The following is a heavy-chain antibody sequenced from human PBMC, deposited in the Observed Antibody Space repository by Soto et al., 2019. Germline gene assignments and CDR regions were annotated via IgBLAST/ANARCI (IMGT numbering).Heavy chain of an antibody. CDR2: INPSGGST. CDR3: ARGPRMGGSGGSCRYYFDY. Sequence: ASVKVSCKASGYTFTSYYMHWVRQAPGQGLEWMGIINPSGGSTSYAQKFQGRVTMTRDTSTSTVYMELSSLRSEDMAVYYCARGPRMGGSGGSCRYYFDYWGQXTLVTVSS. D-gene: IGHD2-15*01. CDR1: GYTFTSYY. J-gene: IGHJ4*02. V-gene: IGHV1-46*01.